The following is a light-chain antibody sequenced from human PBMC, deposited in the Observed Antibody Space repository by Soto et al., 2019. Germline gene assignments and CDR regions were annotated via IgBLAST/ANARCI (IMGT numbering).Light chain of an antibody. CDR1: QSVSGN. Sequence: EIVMTQSPATLSVSPGERATLSCRASQSVSGNLAWYQQKPGQAPRLLIYGASTRATGIPARFSGSGSGTEFTLTISSLQSEDFAVYYWQQYNNWPLTFGQGTKVEIK. J-gene: IGKJ1*01. CDR2: GAS. CDR3: QQYNNWPLT. V-gene: IGKV3-15*01.